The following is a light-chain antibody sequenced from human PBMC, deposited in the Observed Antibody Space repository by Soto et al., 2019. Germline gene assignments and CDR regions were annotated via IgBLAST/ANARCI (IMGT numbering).Light chain of an antibody. J-gene: IGLJ2*01. V-gene: IGLV2-14*01. CDR2: EVS. Sequence: QSVLTQPASVSGSPGQSITISCTGTSSDVGGYHYVSWYQQHPGKAPKLMVYEVSYRPSGVSNRFSGSKSGNTASLTITGLQAEDEADYYCSSYTSSSTVLFGGETQLTVL. CDR1: SSDVGGYHY. CDR3: SSYTSSSTVL.